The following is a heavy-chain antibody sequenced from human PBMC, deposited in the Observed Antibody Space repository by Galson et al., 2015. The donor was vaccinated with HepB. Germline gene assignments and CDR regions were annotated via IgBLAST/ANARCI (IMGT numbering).Heavy chain of an antibody. V-gene: IGHV3-23*01. CDR3: AKDRVDTAMFYYWYFDL. CDR2: ISGSGGST. J-gene: IGHJ2*01. D-gene: IGHD5-18*01. Sequence: SLRLSCAASGFTFSSYAMSWVRQAPGKGLEWVSAISGSGGSTYYADSVKGRFTISRDNSKNTLYLQMNSLRAEDTAVYYCAKDRVDTAMFYYWYFDLWGRGTLVTVSS. CDR1: GFTFSSYA.